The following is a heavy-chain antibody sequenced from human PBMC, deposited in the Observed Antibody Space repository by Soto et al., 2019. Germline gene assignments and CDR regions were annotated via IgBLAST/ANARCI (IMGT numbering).Heavy chain of an antibody. V-gene: IGHV1-69*01. Sequence: QEQLVQSGAEVKKPGSSVKISCKPSGGGFSTYGINWVRQAPGQGLEWMGGIIPLFGTPNYAQKFQGRVTITAESTTTAYMELRNLRSEDTAMYYCAGDGLGGGSGSYRNWFDPWGQGTLVIVSS. J-gene: IGHJ5*02. CDR2: IIPLFGTP. CDR1: GGGFSTYG. D-gene: IGHD3-10*01. CDR3: AGDGLGGGSGSYRNWFDP.